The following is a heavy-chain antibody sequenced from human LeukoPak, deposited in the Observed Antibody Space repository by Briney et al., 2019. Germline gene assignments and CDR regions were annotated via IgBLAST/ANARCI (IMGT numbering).Heavy chain of an antibody. Sequence: SETLSLTCTVSGGSISSYYWSWIRQPPGKGLEWIGYIYYGGSTNYNPSLKSRVTISVDTSKNQFSLKLSSVTAADTAVYYCARHVPYYYGSGSYDYWGQGTLVTVSS. CDR2: IYYGGST. J-gene: IGHJ4*02. V-gene: IGHV4-59*08. CDR1: GGSISSYY. CDR3: ARHVPYYYGSGSYDY. D-gene: IGHD3-10*01.